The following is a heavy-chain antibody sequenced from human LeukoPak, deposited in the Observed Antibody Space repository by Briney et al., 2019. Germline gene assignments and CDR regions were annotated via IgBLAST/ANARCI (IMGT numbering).Heavy chain of an antibody. J-gene: IGHJ6*04. CDR1: GYTFTGYY. CDR3: ARGRDGSGTGMDV. D-gene: IGHD3-10*01. CDR2: INPNSGDT. V-gene: IGHV1-2*02. Sequence: ASVKVSCKASGYTFTGYYMHWVRQAPGQGLEWMGWINPNSGDTNYAQKFQGRVTMTRDTSISTAYMELSRLRSDDTAVYYCARGRDGSGTGMDVWGKGTTVTISS.